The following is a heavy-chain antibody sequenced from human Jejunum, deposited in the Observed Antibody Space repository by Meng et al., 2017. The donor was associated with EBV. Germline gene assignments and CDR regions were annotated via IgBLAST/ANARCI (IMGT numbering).Heavy chain of an antibody. CDR2: VYHRGDT. CDR1: GDSISSDIW. V-gene: IGHV4-4*02. Sequence: QGSGPGPGKPSGTLSLTCSVSGDSISSDIWWSWVRQPPGKGLGWIGEVYHRGDTNYNPSLKSRVDISVDKSKNQFYLSLFSVTAADTAVYYCGRDQGRELINHWGQGTLVTVSS. D-gene: IGHD1-7*01. CDR3: GRDQGRELINH. J-gene: IGHJ4*02.